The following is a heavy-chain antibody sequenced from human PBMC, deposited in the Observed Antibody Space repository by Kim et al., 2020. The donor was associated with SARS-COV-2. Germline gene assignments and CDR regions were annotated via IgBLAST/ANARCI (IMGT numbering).Heavy chain of an antibody. CDR3: ASSGSGWYRAAFDI. J-gene: IGHJ3*02. CDR1: GGSISSSSYY. Sequence: SETLSLTCTVSGGSISSSSYYWGWIRQPPGKGLEWIGSIYYSGSTYYNPSLKSRLTISVDTSKNQFSLKLSSVTAADTAVYYCASSGSGWYRAAFDIWGQGTMVTVSS. V-gene: IGHV4-39*07. D-gene: IGHD6-19*01. CDR2: IYYSGST.